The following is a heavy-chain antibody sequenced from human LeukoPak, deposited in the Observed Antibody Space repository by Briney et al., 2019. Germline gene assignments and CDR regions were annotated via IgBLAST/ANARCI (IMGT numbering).Heavy chain of an antibody. D-gene: IGHD3-3*02. CDR3: AKDSVQTFFDY. CDR1: GFTFSSYG. Sequence: GRSLRLSCAASGFTFSSYGMHWVRQAPGKGLEWVAVISYDGSNKYYADSVEGRFTISRDNSKNTLYLQMNSLRAEDTAVYYCAKDSVQTFFDYWGQGTLVTVSS. J-gene: IGHJ4*02. V-gene: IGHV3-30*18. CDR2: ISYDGSNK.